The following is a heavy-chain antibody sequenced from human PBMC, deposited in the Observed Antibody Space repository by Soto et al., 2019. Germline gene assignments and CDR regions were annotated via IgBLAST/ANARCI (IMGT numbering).Heavy chain of an antibody. CDR3: ARDTGIAVAGNWFDP. D-gene: IGHD6-19*01. CDR2: INAGNGNT. CDR1: GYAFTSYA. J-gene: IGHJ5*02. V-gene: IGHV1-3*01. Sequence: VASVKVSCKASGYAFTSYAMHWVRQAPGQRLEWMGWINAGNGNTKYSQKFQGRVTITRDTSASTAYMELSSLRSEDTAVYYCARDTGIAVAGNWFDPWGQGTLVTVSS.